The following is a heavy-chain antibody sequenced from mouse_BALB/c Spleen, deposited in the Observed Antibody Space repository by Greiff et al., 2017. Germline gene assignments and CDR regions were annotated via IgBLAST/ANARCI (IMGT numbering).Heavy chain of an antibody. Sequence: EVMLVESGGDLVKPGGSLKLSCAASGFTFSSYGMSWVRQTPDKRLEWVATISSGGSYTYYPDSVKGRFTISRDNAKNTLYLQMSSLKSEDTAMYYCARRGAATSYFDYWGQGTTLTVSS. D-gene: IGHD1-2*01. CDR2: ISSGGSYT. J-gene: IGHJ2*01. CDR3: ARRGAATSYFDY. V-gene: IGHV5-6*02. CDR1: GFTFSSYG.